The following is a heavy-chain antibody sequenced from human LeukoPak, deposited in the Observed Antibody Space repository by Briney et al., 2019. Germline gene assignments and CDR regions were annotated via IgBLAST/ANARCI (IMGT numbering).Heavy chain of an antibody. J-gene: IGHJ4*02. V-gene: IGHV1-69*05. CDR3: AREPLGGSGFDY. CDR2: IIPIFGTA. D-gene: IGHD2-15*01. CDR1: GGTFSSYA. Sequence: GASVKVSCKASGGTFSSYAISWVRQAPGQGLEWMGGIIPIFGTANYAQKLQGRVTMTTDTSTSTAYMELRSLRSDDTAVYYCAREPLGGSGFDYWGQGTLVTVSS.